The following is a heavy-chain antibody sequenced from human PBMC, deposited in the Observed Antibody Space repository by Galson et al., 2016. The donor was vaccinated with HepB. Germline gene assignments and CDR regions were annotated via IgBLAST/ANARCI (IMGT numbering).Heavy chain of an antibody. CDR1: GYIFTNFA. CDR2: INPGNGKT. V-gene: IGHV1-3*01. Sequence: SVKVSCKASGYIFTNFAVQWVRQAPGQRPEWMGYINPGNGKTKISQRLQGRVVIFRDTSANTAHMQLSNLKSEDTAVYFCARALGDFWGPGTLVTVSS. D-gene: IGHD7-27*01. J-gene: IGHJ4*02. CDR3: ARALGDF.